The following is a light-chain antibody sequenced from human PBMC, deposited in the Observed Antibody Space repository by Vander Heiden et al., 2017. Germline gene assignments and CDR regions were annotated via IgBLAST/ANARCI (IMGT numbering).Light chain of an antibody. V-gene: IGKV3-20*01. Sequence: ESELTQSPGTLSLSPGESATLHCRASQSVPNNYLARYQQKPGQAPRLLIYGAYNRATGIPDRFSGSGSGTDFTLTITILEAEDFALYYCQQNGGSPALTFGGGTRVQIK. CDR3: QQNGGSPALT. J-gene: IGKJ4*01. CDR2: GAY. CDR1: QSVPNNY.